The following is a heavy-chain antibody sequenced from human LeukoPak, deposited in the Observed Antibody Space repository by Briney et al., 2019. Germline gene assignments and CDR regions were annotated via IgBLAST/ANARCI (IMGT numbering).Heavy chain of an antibody. D-gene: IGHD5-24*01. CDR3: ARHDGMAKT. J-gene: IGHJ5*02. Sequence: SETMSLTCTVSGGSIRSYYWSWIRQSPLKGLEWISHTYYSGSTNYNPSLKSRVTISLDTSKNQFSLKLNSVTAADTAVYYCARHDGMAKTWGQGTLVTVSS. CDR2: TYYSGST. CDR1: GGSIRSYY. V-gene: IGHV4-59*08.